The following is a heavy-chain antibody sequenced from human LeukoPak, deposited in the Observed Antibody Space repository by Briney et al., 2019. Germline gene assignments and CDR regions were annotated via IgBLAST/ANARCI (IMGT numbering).Heavy chain of an antibody. J-gene: IGHJ5*02. CDR1: GGFISSGSYY. D-gene: IGHD6-13*01. CDR2: IYTSGST. V-gene: IGHV4-61*02. Sequence: SQTLSLTCTVSGGFISSGSYYWSWIRQPAGKGLEWIGRIYTSGSTNYNPSLKSRVTISVDTSKNQFSLKLSSVTAADTAVYYCARDSSSWFDPWGQGTLVTVSS. CDR3: ARDSSSWFDP.